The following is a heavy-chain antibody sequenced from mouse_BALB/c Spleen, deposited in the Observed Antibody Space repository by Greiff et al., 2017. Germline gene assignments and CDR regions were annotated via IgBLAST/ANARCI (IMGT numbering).Heavy chain of an antibody. Sequence: VQVVESGAELARPGASVKMSCKASGYTFTSYTMHWVKQRPGQGLEWMGYINPSSGYTNYNQKFKDKATLTADKSSSTAYMQLSSLTSEDSAFYYCARGGITGGYYYAMDYWGQGTSVTVSS. J-gene: IGHJ4*01. CDR2: INPSSGYT. D-gene: IGHD2-4*01. V-gene: IGHV1-4*01. CDR1: GYTFTSYT. CDR3: ARGGITGGYYYAMDY.